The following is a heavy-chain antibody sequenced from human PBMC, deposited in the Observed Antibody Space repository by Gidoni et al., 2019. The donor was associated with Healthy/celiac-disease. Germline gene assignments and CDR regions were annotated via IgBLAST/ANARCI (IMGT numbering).Heavy chain of an antibody. CDR1: GFTFDDYA. CDR3: AKGSRRAAGIRDYFDY. D-gene: IGHD6-13*01. J-gene: IGHJ4*02. Sequence: EVQLVESGGGLVQPGRSLRLSCAASGFTFDDYAMHWVRQAPGKGLEWVSGISWNSGSIGYADSVKGRFTISRDNAKNSLYLQMNSLRAEDTALYYCAKGSRRAAGIRDYFDYWGQGTLVTVSS. V-gene: IGHV3-9*01. CDR2: ISWNSGSI.